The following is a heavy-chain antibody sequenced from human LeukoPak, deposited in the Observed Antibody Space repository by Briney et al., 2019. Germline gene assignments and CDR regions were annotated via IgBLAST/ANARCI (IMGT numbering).Heavy chain of an antibody. Sequence: GASVKVSCKTSGYTFTGYYIYWVRQAPGRGLEWMGIINPSGGSTSYAQKFQGRVTMTRDTSTSTVYMELSSLRSEDTAVYYCARGGAVYWGQGTLVTVSS. CDR1: GYTFTGYY. J-gene: IGHJ4*02. CDR3: ARGGAVY. V-gene: IGHV1-46*01. CDR2: INPSGGST.